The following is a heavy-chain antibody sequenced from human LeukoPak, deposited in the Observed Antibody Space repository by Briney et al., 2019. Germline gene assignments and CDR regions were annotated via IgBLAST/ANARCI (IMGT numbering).Heavy chain of an antibody. D-gene: IGHD6-19*01. CDR3: ARGLYLQRIAVAGKLGY. CDR1: GYTFTSYD. V-gene: IGHV1-8*01. CDR2: MNPNSGNT. J-gene: IGHJ4*02. Sequence: GASVKVSCKASGYTFTSYDINWVRQATGQGLEWMGWMNPNSGNTGYAQKLQGRGTMTTNTSINTAYMELSSLRSEDTAVYYCARGLYLQRIAVAGKLGYWGQGTLVTVSS.